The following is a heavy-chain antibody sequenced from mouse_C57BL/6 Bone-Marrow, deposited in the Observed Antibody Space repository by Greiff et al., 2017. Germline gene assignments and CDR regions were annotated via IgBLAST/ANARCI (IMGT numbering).Heavy chain of an antibody. CDR3: ARWDGYYGDY. D-gene: IGHD2-3*01. Sequence: EVKLMESGPVLVKPGASVKMSCKASGYTFTDYYMNWVKQSHGKSLEWIGVINPYNGGTSYNQKFKGKATLTVDKSSSTAYMELNSLTSEDSAVYYCARWDGYYGDYWGQGTTLTVSS. V-gene: IGHV1-19*01. J-gene: IGHJ2*01. CDR1: GYTFTDYY. CDR2: INPYNGGT.